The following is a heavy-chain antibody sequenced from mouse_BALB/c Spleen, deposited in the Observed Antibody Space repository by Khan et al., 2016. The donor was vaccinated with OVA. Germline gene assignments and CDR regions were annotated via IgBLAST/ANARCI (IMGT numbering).Heavy chain of an antibody. V-gene: IGHV2-6-4*01. CDR2: IWGGGGT. J-gene: IGHJ4*01. Sequence: VELVESGPGLVAPSQSLSITCTVSGFSLSRYNIHWVRQPPGKGLDWLGMIWGGGGTDYNSTLKSRLTISKDNSKSQVFLKMNRRQSDDTAMYYCASAYYRYDGYYAMDYWGQGTSVTVSS. CDR1: GFSLSRYN. D-gene: IGHD2-14*01. CDR3: ASAYYRYDGYYAMDY.